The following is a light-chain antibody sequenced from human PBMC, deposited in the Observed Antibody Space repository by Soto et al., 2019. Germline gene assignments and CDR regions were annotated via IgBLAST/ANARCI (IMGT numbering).Light chain of an antibody. V-gene: IGKV1-6*01. CDR2: AAS. CDR3: LHDHPYPWT. Sequence: AVEVTQSPSSLSAAVGDRVTISCGASQDIRSDLCWYQQEPVKAPKMLIFAASNLQSGVPSRFSGNPSATPFTLTISTLQPEDVAPYYCLHDHPYPWTFPQGTKVDIK. CDR1: QDIRSD. J-gene: IGKJ1*01.